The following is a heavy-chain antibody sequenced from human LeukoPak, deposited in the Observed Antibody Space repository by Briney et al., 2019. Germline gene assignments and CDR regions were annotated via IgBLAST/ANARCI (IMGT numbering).Heavy chain of an antibody. J-gene: IGHJ6*04. CDR3: AKDHASGL. CDR2: IRHDGSYK. Sequence: PGGSLRLSCAASGFSFRGYVMYWVRQAPGKGLEGVALIRHDGSYKDYADSVKGRFTISRDNSKNTLYLQMNSLRAEDTAVYYCAKDHASGLWGKGTTVTVSS. D-gene: IGHD3-10*01. CDR1: GFSFRGYV. V-gene: IGHV3-30*02.